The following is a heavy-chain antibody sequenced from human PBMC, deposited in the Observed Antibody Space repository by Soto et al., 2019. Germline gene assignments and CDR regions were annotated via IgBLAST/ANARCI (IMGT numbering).Heavy chain of an antibody. CDR2: INPNGGNT. CDR3: ARERITIFGVVRPRAFDI. Sequence: ASVKVSCKASGYTFTSSYVHWVRQAPGQGLEWVAIINPNGGNTNYAQEFQGRVTMTTDTSTSTAYMELRSLRSDDTAVYYCARERITIFGVVRPRAFDIWGQGTMVTVSS. D-gene: IGHD3-3*01. J-gene: IGHJ3*02. V-gene: IGHV1-46*01. CDR1: GYTFTSSY.